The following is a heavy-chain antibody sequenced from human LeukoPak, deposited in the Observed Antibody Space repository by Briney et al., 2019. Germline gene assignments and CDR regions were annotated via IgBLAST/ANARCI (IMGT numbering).Heavy chain of an antibody. CDR2: IYHSGST. V-gene: IGHV4-30-2*01. Sequence: SQTLSLTCTVSGGSISSGGYYWSWIRQPPGKGLEWIGYIYHSGSTYYNPSLKSRVTISVDRSKNQFSLKLSSVTAADTAVYYCARGTSQLVFDYWGQGTLVTASS. CDR1: GGSISSGGYY. D-gene: IGHD6-6*01. CDR3: ARGTSQLVFDY. J-gene: IGHJ4*02.